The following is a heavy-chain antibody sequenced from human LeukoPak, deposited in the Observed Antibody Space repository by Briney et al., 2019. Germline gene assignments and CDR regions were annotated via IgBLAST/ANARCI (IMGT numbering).Heavy chain of an antibody. CDR3: ARAGGGSSLLRFDS. V-gene: IGHV3-11*04. CDR1: GFSFSGYY. J-gene: IGHJ4*02. D-gene: IGHD6-6*01. Sequence: GGSLRLSCAVSGFSFSGYYMSWIRQAPGKGLEWVSSISGSGGTIYYADSVEGRFTISRDNAKNSLFLQLNSLRADDTAVYYCARAGGGSSLLRFDSWGQGILVTVSS. CDR2: ISGSGGTI.